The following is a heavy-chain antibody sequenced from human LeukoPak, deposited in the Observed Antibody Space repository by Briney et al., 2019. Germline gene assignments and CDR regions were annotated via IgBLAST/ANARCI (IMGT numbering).Heavy chain of an antibody. J-gene: IGHJ4*02. V-gene: IGHV3-30*02. D-gene: IGHD3-10*01. CDR2: IGCGGSNK. CDR1: SLTYKCYG. CDR3: ARDPGPWFGELWGPYY. Sequence: GVSVTLSCAASSLTYKCYGMQWLRHATGKGLEGVTYIGCGGSNKYYADTVKGRFTISSNTSKNELNLQMNNLRAEYTAVYYSARDPGPWFGELWGPYYWGQGTLVTVSS.